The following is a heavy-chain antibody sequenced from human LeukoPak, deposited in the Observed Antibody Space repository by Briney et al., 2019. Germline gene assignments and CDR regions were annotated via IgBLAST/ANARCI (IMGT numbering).Heavy chain of an antibody. CDR1: GGSISSSSCH. CDR3: ARRNVVMVAASPHWYFDL. CDR2: IYYTGST. Sequence: SETLSLTCTVSGGSISSSSCHWGWIRQPPGKGLEWIGSIYYTGSTYYNPSLKSRVTISLDTSKNQFSLNLSSVTAADTAVYYCARRNVVMVAASPHWYFDLWGRGTLVTVSS. D-gene: IGHD2-15*01. J-gene: IGHJ2*01. V-gene: IGHV4-39*01.